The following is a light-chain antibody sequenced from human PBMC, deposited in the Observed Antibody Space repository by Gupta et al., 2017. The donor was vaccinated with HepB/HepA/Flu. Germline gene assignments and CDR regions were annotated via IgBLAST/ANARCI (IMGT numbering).Light chain of an antibody. Sequence: QSALTQPASVSGSPGQSTTIACTATSSDVGAYNYVSWHQQHPTKAPKLMIYDVSNRPSGVSNRFSGSKSGNTASLTISGLQAEDEADYYCSSYTSSITVVFGGGTKLTVL. CDR1: SSDVGAYNY. J-gene: IGLJ2*01. V-gene: IGLV2-14*03. CDR2: DVS. CDR3: SSYTSSITVV.